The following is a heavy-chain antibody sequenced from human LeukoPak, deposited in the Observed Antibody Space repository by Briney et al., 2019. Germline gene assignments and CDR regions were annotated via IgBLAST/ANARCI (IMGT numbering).Heavy chain of an antibody. CDR3: ARDRYTDYAFDI. V-gene: IGHV3-21*01. J-gene: IGHJ3*02. CDR2: ISSSSSYI. CDR1: GFTFSSYS. D-gene: IGHD2-2*02. Sequence: GGSLRLSCAASGFTFSSYSMNWVRQAPGKGLEWVSSISSSSSYIYYADSVKGRFTISRDNAKNSLYLQMNSLRAEDTAVYYCARDRYTDYAFDIWGQGTMVTVSS.